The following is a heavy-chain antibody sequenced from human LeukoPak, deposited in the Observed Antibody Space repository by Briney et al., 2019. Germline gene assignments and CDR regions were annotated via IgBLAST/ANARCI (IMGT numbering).Heavy chain of an antibody. D-gene: IGHD1-26*01. CDR1: EYTFTGYY. Sequence: GASVKVSCKASEYTFTGYYMHWVRQAPGQGLEWMGWINPNSGGTNYAQKFQGRVTMTRDTSISTAYMELSRLRSDDTAVYYCARGMVKIVGAKGFDYWGQGTLVTVSS. J-gene: IGHJ4*02. CDR3: ARGMVKIVGAKGFDY. CDR2: INPNSGGT. V-gene: IGHV1-2*02.